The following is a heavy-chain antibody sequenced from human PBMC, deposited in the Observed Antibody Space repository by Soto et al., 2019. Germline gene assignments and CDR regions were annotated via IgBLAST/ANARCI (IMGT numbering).Heavy chain of an antibody. Sequence: GGSLRLSCAASGFTFSSYWMRWVRQAPGKGLEWVANIKQDGSEKYYVDSVKGRFTISRDNAKNSLYLQMNSLRAEDTAVYYSARFYYDSSGYLPSPYYYYYGMDVWGQGTTVTVSS. CDR1: GFTFSSYW. CDR2: IKQDGSEK. J-gene: IGHJ6*02. D-gene: IGHD3-22*01. CDR3: ARFYYDSSGYLPSPYYYYYGMDV. V-gene: IGHV3-7*04.